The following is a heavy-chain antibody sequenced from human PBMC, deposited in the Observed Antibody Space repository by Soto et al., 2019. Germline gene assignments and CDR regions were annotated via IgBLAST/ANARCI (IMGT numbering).Heavy chain of an antibody. V-gene: IGHV1-69*02. Sequence: QVQLVQSGAEMKRPGSSVKVSCETSGGTFTNYTFNWVRQAPGQGLEWMGWIIPVLNMAKNAQKFQGRITLIADKSTSTVSLELRSLRSEDTAIYFCAKAPTARAPFDYWGQGPLVTVSS. J-gene: IGHJ4*02. CDR3: AKAPTARAPFDY. CDR2: IIPVLNMA. CDR1: GGTFTNYT. D-gene: IGHD2-21*02.